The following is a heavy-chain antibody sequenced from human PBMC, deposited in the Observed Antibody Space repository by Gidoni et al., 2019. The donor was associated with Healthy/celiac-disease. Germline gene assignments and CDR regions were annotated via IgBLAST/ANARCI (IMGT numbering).Heavy chain of an antibody. CDR1: GFTVSSNY. CDR3: ASGTDSSGYAGYFDY. Sequence: EVQLVESGGGLIQPGGSLRLSCAASGFTVSSNYMSWVRQAPGKGLEWVSVIYSGGSTYYADSVKGRFTISRDNSKNTLYLQMNSLRAEDTAVYYCASGTDSSGYAGYFDYWGQGTLVTVSS. J-gene: IGHJ4*02. D-gene: IGHD3-22*01. CDR2: IYSGGST. V-gene: IGHV3-53*01.